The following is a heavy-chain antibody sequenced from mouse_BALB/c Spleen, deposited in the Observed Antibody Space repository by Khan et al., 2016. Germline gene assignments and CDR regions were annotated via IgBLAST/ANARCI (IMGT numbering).Heavy chain of an antibody. J-gene: IGHJ3*01. CDR3: ARSQLRLRFAY. Sequence: VQLQESGPELVKPGASVKISCKASGYTFTDYYVNWVKQKPGQGLEWIGWIYPGSGNTKYNEKFKGKATLTVDKSSSTAYMQLSSLTSEDTSVYFCARSQLRLRFAYWGQGTLVTVSA. V-gene: IGHV1-84*02. D-gene: IGHD4-1*02. CDR1: GYTFTDYY. CDR2: IYPGSGNT.